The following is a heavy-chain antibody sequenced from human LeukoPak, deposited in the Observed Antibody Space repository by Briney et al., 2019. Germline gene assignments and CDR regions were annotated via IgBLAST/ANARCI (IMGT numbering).Heavy chain of an antibody. D-gene: IGHD3-3*01. CDR3: ASRSIFGVVTTDAFDI. CDR2: IYYSGST. J-gene: IGHJ3*02. CDR1: GGSISSSDYY. Sequence: SETLSLTCTVSGGSISSSDYYWSWIRQPPGKGLEWIGYIYYSGSTYYNPSLKSRVTISVDTSKNQFSLKLSSVTAADTAVYYCASRSIFGVVTTDAFDIWGQGTMVTVSS. V-gene: IGHV4-30-4*08.